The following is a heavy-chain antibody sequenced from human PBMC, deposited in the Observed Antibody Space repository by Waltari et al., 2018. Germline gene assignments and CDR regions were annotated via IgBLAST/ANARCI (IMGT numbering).Heavy chain of an antibody. CDR2: IYHSGST. Sequence: QVQLQESGPGLVKPSETLSLTCAVSGYSISSGYYWGWIRQPPGKGLEWIGSIYHSGSTYYNPSLKSRVTISVDTSKNQFSLKLSSVTAADTAVYYCARSGPAVGYWGQGTLVTVSS. V-gene: IGHV4-38-2*01. J-gene: IGHJ4*02. D-gene: IGHD1-26*01. CDR3: ARSGPAVGY. CDR1: GYSISSGYY.